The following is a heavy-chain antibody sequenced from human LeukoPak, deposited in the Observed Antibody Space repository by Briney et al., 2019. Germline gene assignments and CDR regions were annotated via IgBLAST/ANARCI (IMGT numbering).Heavy chain of an antibody. J-gene: IGHJ4*02. CDR1: GGSISSSSYY. V-gene: IGHV4-39*01. CDR3: ARHVQEEEFYSSSWNLIDY. CDR2: IYYSGST. Sequence: RASETLSLTCTVSGGSISSSSYYWGWIRQPPGKGLEWIGSIYYSGSTYYNPSLKSRVTISVDTSKNQFSLKLSSVTAADTAVYYCARHVQEEEFYSSSWNLIDYWGQGTLVTVSS. D-gene: IGHD6-13*01.